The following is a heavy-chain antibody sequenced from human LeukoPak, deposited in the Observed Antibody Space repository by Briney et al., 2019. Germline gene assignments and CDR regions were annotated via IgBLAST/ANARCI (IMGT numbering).Heavy chain of an antibody. CDR3: ARDKQQLVFPGFDYYMDV. CDR2: INPNSGGT. Sequence: ASVKVSCKASGYTFTSYYMHWVRQAPGQGLEWMGWINPNSGGTNYAQKFQGRVTMTRDTSISIAYMELSRLRSDDTAVYYCARDKQQLVFPGFDYYMDVWGKGTTVSISS. CDR1: GYTFTSYY. J-gene: IGHJ6*03. D-gene: IGHD6-13*01. V-gene: IGHV1-2*02.